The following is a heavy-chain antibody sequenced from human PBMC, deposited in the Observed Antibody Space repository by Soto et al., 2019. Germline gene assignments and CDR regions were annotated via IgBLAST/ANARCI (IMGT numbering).Heavy chain of an antibody. J-gene: IGHJ4*02. D-gene: IGHD2-21*02. V-gene: IGHV4-31*03. CDR1: GGTISSGGYY. Sequence: TLSLTCTVSGGTISSGGYYWSWIRQHPGKGLGWIRYIYYSGSTYYHASHKSRVTIAVAKSKNQFSLKLSSVTDADTAVYYCAGVDCGGDCYSDYWGQGTLVTVSS. CDR3: AGVDCGGDCYSDY. CDR2: IYYSGST.